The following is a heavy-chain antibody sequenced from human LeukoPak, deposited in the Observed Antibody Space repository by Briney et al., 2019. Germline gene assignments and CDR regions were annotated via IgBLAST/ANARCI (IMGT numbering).Heavy chain of an antibody. CDR3: AIRTSRGGSGSAYFDS. CDR2: VNPNSGTT. D-gene: IGHD3-10*01. CDR1: GYTFSSYD. J-gene: IGHJ4*02. V-gene: IGHV1-8*01. Sequence: ASVKVSCKASGYTFSSYDINWVRQAAGQGPEWMGWVNPNSGTTAYAQNFQRRVIMTRNTSISTAYKELSSLRFEDTAVFYCAIRTSRGGSGSAYFDSWGQGTLVTVSS.